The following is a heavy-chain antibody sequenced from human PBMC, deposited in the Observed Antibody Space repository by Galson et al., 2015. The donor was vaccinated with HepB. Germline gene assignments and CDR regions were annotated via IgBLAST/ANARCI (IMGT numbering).Heavy chain of an antibody. CDR3: ARDPLTNYDVLTGHYSTAGFDC. J-gene: IGHJ4*02. V-gene: IGHV6-1*01. Sequence: CAISGDSVSSNTAAWNWIRQSPSRGLEWLGRTYCRSKGYNDYALSVKSRITINADTSKNQFSLQLNSVTPEDTAVYYCARDPLTNYDVLTGHYSTAGFDCWGQGSLVTVSS. CDR2: TYCRSKGYN. D-gene: IGHD3-9*01. CDR1: GDSVSSNTAA.